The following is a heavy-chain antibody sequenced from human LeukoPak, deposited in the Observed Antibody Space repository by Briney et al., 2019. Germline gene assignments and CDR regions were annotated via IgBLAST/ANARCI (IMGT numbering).Heavy chain of an antibody. CDR3: ARGASVVAGNDNAFDI. CDR2: ISTSSSYI. D-gene: IGHD6-19*01. J-gene: IGHJ3*02. V-gene: IGHV3-21*01. Sequence: SGGSLRLSCAPSGFTFSSYSMNWVPQAPGQGLEWGSSISTSSSYIYYADSLKGRLTISRDNAKKSLYLQMNSLRADDTAVYYCARGASVVAGNDNAFDIWGQGTMVTVSS. CDR1: GFTFSSYS.